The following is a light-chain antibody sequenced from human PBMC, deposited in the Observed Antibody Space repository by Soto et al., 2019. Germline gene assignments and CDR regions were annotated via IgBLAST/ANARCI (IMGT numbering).Light chain of an antibody. CDR3: HQYNNWPWT. J-gene: IGKJ1*01. Sequence: EIVLTQSPVTLSVSPGDTATLSCRASQRVSSHLAWYQQKPGQPPRLLIYAASTRATGIAGRFSGSGSETEFTLTIRSLQSEDSALYYCHQYNNWPWTFGQGTKVDIK. CDR1: QRVSSH. CDR2: AAS. V-gene: IGKV3-15*01.